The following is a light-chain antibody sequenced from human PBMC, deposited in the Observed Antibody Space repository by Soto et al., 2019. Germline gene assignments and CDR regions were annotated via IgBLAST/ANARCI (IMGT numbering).Light chain of an antibody. Sequence: QSALTQPASVSGSPGQSITISCTGTSSDVGGYNAVSWYQQYPDKAPKLMIYDVTNRPSGASTRFSGSKSGNTASLTISWLQAEDEADYYCASFASDGTYVFGTGTKLTVL. V-gene: IGLV2-14*01. CDR2: DVT. CDR3: ASFASDGTYV. J-gene: IGLJ1*01. CDR1: SSDVGGYNA.